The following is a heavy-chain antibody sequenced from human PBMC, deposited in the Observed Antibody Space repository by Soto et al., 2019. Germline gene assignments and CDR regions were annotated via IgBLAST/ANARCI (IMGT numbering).Heavy chain of an antibody. CDR1: GFSVSSNY. CDR3: ARRRWSLVDRYFDL. CDR2: IYSAGNT. J-gene: IGHJ2*01. D-gene: IGHD1-26*01. Sequence: HPGGSLRLSCAASGFSVSSNYMTWVRQAPGKGLEWVSVIYSAGNTYYADSVKGRFTISRDTSKNTLYLQMNSLRAEDTAVYYCARRRWSLVDRYFDLWGRGTLVTVSS. V-gene: IGHV3-53*01.